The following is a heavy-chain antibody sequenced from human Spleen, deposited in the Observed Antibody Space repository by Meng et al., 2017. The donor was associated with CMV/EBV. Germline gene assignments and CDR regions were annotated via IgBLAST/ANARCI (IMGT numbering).Heavy chain of an antibody. V-gene: IGHV3-23*01. CDR3: ARVDTAYDLPLDF. D-gene: IGHD5-12*01. J-gene: IGHJ4*02. CDR2: SSGIDDTV. Sequence: GESLKISCAASGFTFSNSAMSWVRRAPGKGLEWVSHSSGIDDTVYYADSVKGRFTISRDNSKNTVYLQMNGLRTEDTAVYYCARVDTAYDLPLDFWGQGTLVTVSS. CDR1: GFTFSNSA.